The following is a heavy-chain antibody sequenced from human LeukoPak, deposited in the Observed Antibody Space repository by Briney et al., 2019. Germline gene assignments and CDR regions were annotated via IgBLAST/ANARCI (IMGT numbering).Heavy chain of an antibody. Sequence: SETLSLTCAVYGGSFSGYYWSWIRQPPGKGLEWIGEISHSGSTNYNPSLKSRVTISVDTSKNQFSLKLSSVTAADTAVYYCARARYFDWLVVTAAVTLDYWGQGTLVTVSS. J-gene: IGHJ4*02. CDR3: ARARYFDWLVVTAAVTLDY. CDR1: GGSFSGYY. CDR2: ISHSGST. V-gene: IGHV4-34*01. D-gene: IGHD3-9*01.